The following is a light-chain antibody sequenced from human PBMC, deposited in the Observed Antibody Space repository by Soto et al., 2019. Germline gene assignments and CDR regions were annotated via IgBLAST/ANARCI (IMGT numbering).Light chain of an antibody. CDR3: CSYAGTYTPVV. V-gene: IGLV2-11*01. CDR2: DVS. Sequence: QSALTQPRSVSGSPGQSVTISCAGTSSDVGGYNYVSWYQQYPGKAPKLMISDVSKRPSGVPDRFSGSKSGNTASLTISGLQAEDGADYYCCSYAGTYTPVVFGGGTKVTVL. J-gene: IGLJ2*01. CDR1: SSDVGGYNY.